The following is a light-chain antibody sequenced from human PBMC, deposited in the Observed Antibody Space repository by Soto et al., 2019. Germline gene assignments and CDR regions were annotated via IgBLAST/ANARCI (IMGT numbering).Light chain of an antibody. CDR3: QQYDSYSRT. Sequence: DIVMTQSPCTLSASVGDRVTITCRASQGISGKLAWYQQKPGKAPKLLIYKASTMETGVPSRFSGSGSGTDFTLTISSLEPDDFATYYCQQYDSYSRTFGQGTKVESK. CDR1: QGISGK. V-gene: IGKV1-5*03. J-gene: IGKJ1*01. CDR2: KAS.